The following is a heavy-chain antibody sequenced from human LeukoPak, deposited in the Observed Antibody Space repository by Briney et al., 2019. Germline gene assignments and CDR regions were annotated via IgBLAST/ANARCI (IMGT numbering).Heavy chain of an antibody. CDR2: INNDGSST. Sequence: GGSLRLSCAASGFTFSSYGMHWVRQGPGKGLVWVSRINNDGSSTSNADSVKGRFTISRDNAKNTLYLQMNSLRAEDTAVYYCARDYLCAFDIWGQGTMVTVSS. V-gene: IGHV3-74*01. J-gene: IGHJ3*02. CDR1: GFTFSSYG. CDR3: ARDYLCAFDI. D-gene: IGHD5-12*01.